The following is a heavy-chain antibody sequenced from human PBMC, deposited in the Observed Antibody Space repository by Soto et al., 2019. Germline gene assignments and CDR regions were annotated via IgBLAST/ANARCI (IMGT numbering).Heavy chain of an antibody. CDR1: GGTFSSYT. CDR2: IIPIFGVT. V-gene: IGHV1-69*08. CDR3: VRDWESTTQTWGFGDS. Sequence: QVQLVQSGAEVKKPGSSVKVSCKASGGTFSSYTITWVRQAPGXGLEWLGRIIPIFGVTNYAQKFQDRVTMTADRSTTTAYMELSRLRSEDTAVYYCVRDWESTTQTWGFGDSWGQGTLVTVSS. J-gene: IGHJ4*02. D-gene: IGHD1-1*01.